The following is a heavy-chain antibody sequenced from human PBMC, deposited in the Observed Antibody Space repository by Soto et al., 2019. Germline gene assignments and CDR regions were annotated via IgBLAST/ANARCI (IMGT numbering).Heavy chain of an antibody. CDR1: GFTFSSYA. D-gene: IGHD6-13*01. CDR2: ITGSGGNT. Sequence: GGSLRLSCAASGFTFSSYAMSWVRQAPGKGLEWVSGITGSGGNTYNADSVKGRFTISRDNSKNTLYLQMNSLRAEDTAEYYCAKGIGSSWRNFDYWGQGTLVTVSS. CDR3: AKGIGSSWRNFDY. J-gene: IGHJ4*02. V-gene: IGHV3-23*01.